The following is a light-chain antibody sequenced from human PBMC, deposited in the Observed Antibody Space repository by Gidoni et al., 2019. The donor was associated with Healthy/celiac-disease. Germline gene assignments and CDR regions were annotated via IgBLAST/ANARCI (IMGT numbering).Light chain of an antibody. V-gene: IGKV1-39*01. CDR3: QHSYSTPLT. J-gene: IGKJ4*01. Sequence: DIQMTQYPSSLSASVGDRVTITCRASSSIRSNLNWYQQKPGKAPKLLICAASSLQSGVPPWFSGSGSETDFTLTISSQQPEDFATYYCQHSYSTPLTFGGGTKVEIK. CDR1: SSIRSN. CDR2: AAS.